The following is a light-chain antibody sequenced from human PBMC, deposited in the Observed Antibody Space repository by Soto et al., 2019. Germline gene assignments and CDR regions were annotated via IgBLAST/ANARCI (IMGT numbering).Light chain of an antibody. CDR2: DNN. Sequence: QSVLTQPPSVSAAPGQKVTISCSGSSSNIGKNYVSWYQQLPGTAPKLLIYDNNKRPSGIPDRFSGSKSGTSATLGITGLQTGDEADYYCGTWDSSLSAGEVFGXGTKATVL. V-gene: IGLV1-51*01. CDR1: SSNIGKNY. J-gene: IGLJ1*01. CDR3: GTWDSSLSAGEV.